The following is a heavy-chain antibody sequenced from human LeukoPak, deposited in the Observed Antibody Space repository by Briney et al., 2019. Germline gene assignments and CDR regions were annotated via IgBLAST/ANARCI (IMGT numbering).Heavy chain of an antibody. CDR2: IFYVGST. J-gene: IGHJ3*02. CDR1: GDSIGSHY. V-gene: IGHV4-59*11. CDR3: ARDYCDSRGEAFDI. Sequence: RSSETLSLTCTVSGDSIGSHYWSWIRQPPGKGLEWIGYIFYVGSTNYNPSLKSRVTISVDTSKNQFSLKLNSVTAADTAVYYCARDYCDSRGEAFDIWGQGTMVTVSS. D-gene: IGHD2/OR15-2a*01.